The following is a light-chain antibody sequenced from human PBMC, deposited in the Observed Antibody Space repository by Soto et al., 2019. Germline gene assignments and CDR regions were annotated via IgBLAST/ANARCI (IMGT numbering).Light chain of an antibody. CDR1: PISSN. J-gene: IGKJ2*01. V-gene: IGKV3-15*01. Sequence: VVTQSPASLSVSPGDKVTISCRAGPISSNLAWHQQRPGQAPRLLIYGASVRATGVPARFSGSGSGTEFTLTINSLQSEDYAVYFCQQYNNWPYTFGQGTKVEI. CDR3: QQYNNWPYT. CDR2: GAS.